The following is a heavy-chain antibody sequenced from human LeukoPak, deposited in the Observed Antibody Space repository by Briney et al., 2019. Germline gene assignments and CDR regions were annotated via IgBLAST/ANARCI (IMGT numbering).Heavy chain of an antibody. CDR2: IYPGDSDT. J-gene: IGHJ3*02. V-gene: IGHV5-51*01. CDR3: ARRIDAFDI. Sequence: GASLKISCKGSESRFTSYWIGWVRPMPGKGLEWMGIIYPGDSDTRYSPSFQGQVTISADKSISTAYLQWSSLKASDTAMYYCARRIDAFDIWGQGTMVTVSS. CDR1: ESRFTSYW.